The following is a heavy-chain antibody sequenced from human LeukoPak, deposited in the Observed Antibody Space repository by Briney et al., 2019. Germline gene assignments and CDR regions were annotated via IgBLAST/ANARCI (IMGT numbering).Heavy chain of an antibody. D-gene: IGHD2-21*02. J-gene: IGHJ4*02. CDR1: GGAFSSYA. V-gene: IGHV1-69*01. CDR2: IIPIFGTA. CDR3: ARAAYCGGDCYAPYDY. Sequence: ASVKVSCKASGGAFSSYAISWVRQAPGQGLEWMGGIIPIFGTASYAQKFQGRVTITADESTSTAYMELSSLRSEDTAVYYCARAAYCGGDCYAPYDYWGQGTLVTVSS.